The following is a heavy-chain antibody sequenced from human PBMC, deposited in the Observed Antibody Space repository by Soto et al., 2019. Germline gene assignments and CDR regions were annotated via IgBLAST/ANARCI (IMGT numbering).Heavy chain of an antibody. V-gene: IGHV1-69*13. CDR2: IIPIFGTA. CDR3: ARDGVGPIAVAGIAWFDP. D-gene: IGHD6-19*01. Sequence: GASVKVSCKASGYTFTSYDINWVRQATGQGLEWMGWIIPIFGTANYAQKFQGRVTITADESTSTAYMELSSLRSEDTAVYYCARDGVGPIAVAGIAWFDPWGQGTLVTVS. CDR1: GYTFTSYD. J-gene: IGHJ5*02.